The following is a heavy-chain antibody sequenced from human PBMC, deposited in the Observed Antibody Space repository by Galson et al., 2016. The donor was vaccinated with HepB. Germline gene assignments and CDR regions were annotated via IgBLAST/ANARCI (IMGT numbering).Heavy chain of an antibody. J-gene: IGHJ6*02. V-gene: IGHV3-7*01. CDR2: TNQDGSEK. D-gene: IGHD6-19*01. Sequence: SLRLSCAASGFTFRSYWMSWVRQAPGKGLDWVANTNQDGSEKYSVHSVKGRFTISRDNGKNSLYLQISSLRVEDAGVYYCARRLDTKRRIAGWGWGMDVWGQGTTVTVS. CDR1: GFTFRSYW. CDR3: ARRLDTKRRIAGWGWGMDV.